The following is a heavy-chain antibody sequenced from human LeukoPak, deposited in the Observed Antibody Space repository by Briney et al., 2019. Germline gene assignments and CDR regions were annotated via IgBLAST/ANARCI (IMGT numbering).Heavy chain of an antibody. CDR3: ARDLYYGSGRYYIDY. J-gene: IGHJ4*02. V-gene: IGHV3-20*04. CDR1: GFTFDDYG. D-gene: IGHD3-10*01. CDR2: INWNGGST. Sequence: PGGPLRLSCAASGFTFDDYGMSWVRQAPGKGLEWVSGINWNGGSTGYADSVKGRFTISRDNAKNSLYLQMNSLRAEDTALYYCARDLYYGSGRYYIDYWGQGTLVTVSS.